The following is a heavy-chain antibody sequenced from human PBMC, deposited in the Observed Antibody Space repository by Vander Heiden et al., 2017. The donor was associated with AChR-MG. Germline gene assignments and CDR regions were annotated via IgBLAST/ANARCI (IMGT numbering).Heavy chain of an antibody. CDR3: ASAYGSGSYGYYYYGMDV. J-gene: IGHJ6*02. D-gene: IGHD3-10*01. V-gene: IGHV1-69*01. Sequence: QVQLVQSGAEVKKPGSSVKVSCKASGGTFSSYAISWVRQAPGQGLEWMGGIIPIFGTANYAKKFQGRVTITADESTSTAYRELSSLRSEETAVYYCASAYGSGSYGYYYYGMDVWGQGTTVTVSS. CDR1: GGTFSSYA. CDR2: IIPIFGTA.